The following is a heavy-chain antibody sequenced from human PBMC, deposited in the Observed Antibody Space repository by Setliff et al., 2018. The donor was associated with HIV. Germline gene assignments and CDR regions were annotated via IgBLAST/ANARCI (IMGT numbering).Heavy chain of an antibody. Sequence: GESLKISCKASGYTFTRWWIGWVRQTPGQGLEWLGIVYPGDSNTRVSPSFQGQVTISADKSIDTAYLHWSSLKASDSGMYYCARHSGSSGWYFSDGYYYYMDVWGKGTTVTVSS. V-gene: IGHV5-51*01. J-gene: IGHJ6*03. CDR3: ARHSGSSGWYFSDGYYYYMDV. D-gene: IGHD6-19*01. CDR2: VYPGDSNT. CDR1: GYTFTRWW.